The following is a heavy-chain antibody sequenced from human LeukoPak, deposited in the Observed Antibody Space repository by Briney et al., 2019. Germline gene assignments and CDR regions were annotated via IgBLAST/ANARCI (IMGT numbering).Heavy chain of an antibody. D-gene: IGHD6-13*01. Sequence: SVKVSCKASGGTFSSYAISWVRQAPGQGLEWMGGIIPIFGTANYAQKFQGRVTITADESTSTAYMELSSLRSEDTAVYYCARATSSSSHSSSWFLPFDYWGQGTLVTVPS. CDR1: GGTFSSYA. CDR2: IIPIFGTA. J-gene: IGHJ4*02. CDR3: ARATSSSSHSSSWFLPFDY. V-gene: IGHV1-69*13.